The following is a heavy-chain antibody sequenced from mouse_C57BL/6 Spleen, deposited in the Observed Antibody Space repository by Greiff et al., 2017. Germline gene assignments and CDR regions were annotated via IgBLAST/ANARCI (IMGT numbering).Heavy chain of an antibody. V-gene: IGHV1-18*01. D-gene: IGHD1-1*02. Sequence: VHVKQSGPELVKPGASVKIPCKASGYTFTDYNMDWVKQSHGKSLEWIGDINPNNGGTIYNQKFKGKATLTVDKSSSTAYMELRSLTSEDTAVYYCARSHYDYDAMDYWGQGTSVTVSS. CDR2: INPNNGGT. CDR3: ARSHYDYDAMDY. J-gene: IGHJ4*01. CDR1: GYTFTDYN.